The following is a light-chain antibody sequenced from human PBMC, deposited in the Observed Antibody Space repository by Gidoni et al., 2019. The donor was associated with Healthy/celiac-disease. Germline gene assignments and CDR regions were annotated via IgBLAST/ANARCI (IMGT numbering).Light chain of an antibody. CDR1: QSISSY. Sequence: DIPMTQSPSSLSASVGDRVTITCRASQSISSYVNWYQQKPGKAPKLLIYAASSLQSVVPSRFSGSGSGTDFTLTISRLQPEDFATYYCQQSYSTPRFGQGTKVEIK. J-gene: IGKJ1*01. V-gene: IGKV1-39*01. CDR3: QQSYSTPR. CDR2: AAS.